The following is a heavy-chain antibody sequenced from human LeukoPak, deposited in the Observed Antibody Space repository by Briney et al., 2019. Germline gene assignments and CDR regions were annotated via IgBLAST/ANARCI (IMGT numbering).Heavy chain of an antibody. CDR3: ARHGVGSPPTPYNWFDP. D-gene: IGHD1-26*01. CDR1: GYSLTSYW. Sequence: GESLKISCKGSGYSLTSYWISWVRQMPGKGLEWMGRIDPSDSYTNYSPSFQGHVTISADKSISTAYLQWSSLKASDTAMYYCARHGVGSPPTPYNWFDPWGQGTLVTVSS. V-gene: IGHV5-10-1*01. J-gene: IGHJ5*02. CDR2: IDPSDSYT.